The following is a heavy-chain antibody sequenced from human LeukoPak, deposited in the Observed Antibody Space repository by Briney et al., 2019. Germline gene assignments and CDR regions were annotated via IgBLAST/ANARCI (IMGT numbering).Heavy chain of an antibody. V-gene: IGHV3-30*18. J-gene: IGHJ4*02. CDR1: GFTFSSYG. CDR2: ISYGGSNK. Sequence: GGSLRLSCAASGFTFSSYGMHWVRQAPGKGVGWVAVISYGGSNKYYADSVKGRFTISRDNSKNTLYLQMNSLRAEDTAVYYCAKGPTGYSSSWPDYWGQGTLVTVSS. CDR3: AKGPTGYSSSWPDY. D-gene: IGHD6-13*01.